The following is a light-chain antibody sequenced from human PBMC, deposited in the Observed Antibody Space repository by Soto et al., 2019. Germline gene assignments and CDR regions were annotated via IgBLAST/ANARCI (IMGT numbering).Light chain of an antibody. Sequence: QSALTQPASVSGSPGQSITISCTGTSSDVGSYKLVSWYQQHPGKAPKLMIYEGSKRPSGVANRFSGSKSGNTASLTISGLQAEDEADYYCCSYAGSSTLRFGGGTKLTVL. CDR2: EGS. J-gene: IGLJ3*02. CDR1: SSDVGSYKL. CDR3: CSYAGSSTLR. V-gene: IGLV2-23*01.